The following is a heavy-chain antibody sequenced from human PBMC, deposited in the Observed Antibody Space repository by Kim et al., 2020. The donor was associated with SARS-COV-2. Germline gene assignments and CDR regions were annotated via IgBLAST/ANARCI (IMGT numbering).Heavy chain of an antibody. Sequence: GGSLRLSCTASGFTFGDYLMSWVRQAPGKGLEWVGFIRSKTYGGTTEYAASVKGRFTISRDDSKSIAYLQLNSLKTEDAAVYYCIRTLQMTNWGQGTLVTVSS. CDR3: IRTLQMTN. V-gene: IGHV3-49*04. CDR2: IRSKTYGGTT. CDR1: GFTFGDYL. J-gene: IGHJ4*02.